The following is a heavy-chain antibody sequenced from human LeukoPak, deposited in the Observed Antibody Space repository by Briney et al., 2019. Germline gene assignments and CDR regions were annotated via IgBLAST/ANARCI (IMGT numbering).Heavy chain of an antibody. Sequence: PGGSLRLSCAASGFSFSSDAMHWVRQAPGKGLEWVAVISYDGSNKYYADSVKGRFTISRDNSKNTLYLQMNSLRAEDTAVYYCARDIVVVPDYYYGMDVWGQGTTVTVSS. D-gene: IGHD2-2*01. J-gene: IGHJ6*02. CDR2: ISYDGSNK. CDR1: GFSFSSDA. CDR3: ARDIVVVPDYYYGMDV. V-gene: IGHV3-30-3*01.